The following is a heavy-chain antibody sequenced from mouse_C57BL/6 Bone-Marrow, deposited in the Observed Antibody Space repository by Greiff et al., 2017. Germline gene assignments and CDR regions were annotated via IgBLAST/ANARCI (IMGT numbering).Heavy chain of an antibody. V-gene: IGHV1-7*01. CDR3: ARRVYYGSSYADFDG. Sequence: QVQLKQSGAELAKPGASVKLSCKASGYTFTSYWMHWVKQRPGQGLEWIGYINPSSGYTKYNQKFKDKATLTADKSSSTAYMQLSSRTYEDSAGYYCARRVYYGSSYADFDGWGTGTTVTVSS. D-gene: IGHD1-1*01. CDR2: INPSSGYT. J-gene: IGHJ1*03. CDR1: GYTFTSYW.